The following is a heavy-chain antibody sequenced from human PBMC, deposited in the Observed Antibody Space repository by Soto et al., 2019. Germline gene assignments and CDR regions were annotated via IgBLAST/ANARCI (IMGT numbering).Heavy chain of an antibody. CDR3: AKRSSSSTFDY. CDR1: GFTFSSYA. J-gene: IGHJ4*02. Sequence: EVQLLESGGGLVQPGESRRVSCAASGFTFSSYAMSWVRQAPGKGLEWVSVISGSDDSRDYADSVKGRFTISRDNSKNTRYLQMNSLRAEDTAVDYCAKRSSSSTFDYWGQGTLVTVSS. CDR2: ISGSDDSR. V-gene: IGHV3-23*01. D-gene: IGHD6-6*01.